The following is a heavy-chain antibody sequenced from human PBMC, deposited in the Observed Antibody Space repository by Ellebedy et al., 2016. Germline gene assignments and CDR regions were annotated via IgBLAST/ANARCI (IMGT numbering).Heavy chain of an antibody. CDR1: GFTFSSYW. CDR3: ARDDSSGWWGYYYGMDV. V-gene: IGHV3-7*04. CDR2: IKQDGSEK. J-gene: IGHJ6*02. Sequence: GGSLRLSCAASGFTFSSYWMSWVRQAPGKGREWVANIKQDGSEKYYVDSVKGRFTISRDNAKNSLYLQMNSLRAEDTAVYYCARDDSSGWWGYYYGMDVWGQGTTVTVSS. D-gene: IGHD6-19*01.